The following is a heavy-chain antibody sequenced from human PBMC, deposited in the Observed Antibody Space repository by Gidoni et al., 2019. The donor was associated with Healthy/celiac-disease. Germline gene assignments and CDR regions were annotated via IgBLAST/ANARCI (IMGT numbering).Heavy chain of an antibody. Sequence: AVISYDGSNKYYADSVKGRFTISRDNSKNTLYLQMNSLRADDTAVYYCARERNYVAFDIWGQGTMVTVSS. D-gene: IGHD4-4*01. CDR3: ARERNYVAFDI. CDR2: ISYDGSNK. J-gene: IGHJ3*02. V-gene: IGHV3-30-3*01.